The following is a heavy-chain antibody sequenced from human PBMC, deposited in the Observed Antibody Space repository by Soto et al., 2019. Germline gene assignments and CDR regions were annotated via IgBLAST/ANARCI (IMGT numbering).Heavy chain of an antibody. V-gene: IGHV1-2*02. CDR3: ATRYSYVHF. Sequence: AAVHDSCQSSGYTFTGYYIHWLRQAPGQGLEWMGWINPNRGYTNYAQKFQGRVTMTRDTSFSTAYMELTRLRSDDTAVYYRATRYSYVHFWGQGTSVTGSS. D-gene: IGHD5-18*01. J-gene: IGHJ4*01. CDR2: INPNRGYT. CDR1: GYTFTGYY.